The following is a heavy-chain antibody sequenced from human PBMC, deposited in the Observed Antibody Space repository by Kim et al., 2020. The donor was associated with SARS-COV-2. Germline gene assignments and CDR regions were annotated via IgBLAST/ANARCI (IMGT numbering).Heavy chain of an antibody. CDR3: TRVSERITMIVVVRAYY. V-gene: IGHV4-4*02. J-gene: IGHJ6*01. CDR1: GGSISSSNW. D-gene: IGHD3-22*01. Sequence: SETLSLTCAVSGGSISSSNWWSWVRQPPGKGLEWIVEIYHSGSTNYNPSLKSLVTISVDNSKNQFSLKLSSVTAADTAVYYCTRVSERITMIVVVRAYY. CDR2: IYHSGST.